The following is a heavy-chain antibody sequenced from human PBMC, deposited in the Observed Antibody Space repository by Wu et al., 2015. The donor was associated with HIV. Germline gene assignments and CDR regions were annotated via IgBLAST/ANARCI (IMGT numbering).Heavy chain of an antibody. CDR3: ARDLARETMIRDRPRYGLDV. Sequence: QVHLVQSGAEVKKPGSSVKVSCKASGGTFSSFALSWVRQAPGQGLEWMGGFIPIFGTANYAQKFQGRLTITTDESTATGYMELSSLRSEDTAVYYCARDLARETMIRDRPRYGLDVWGQGTTVTVSS. V-gene: IGHV1-69*05. J-gene: IGHJ6*02. D-gene: IGHD3-10*01. CDR2: FIPIFGTA. CDR1: GGTFSSFA.